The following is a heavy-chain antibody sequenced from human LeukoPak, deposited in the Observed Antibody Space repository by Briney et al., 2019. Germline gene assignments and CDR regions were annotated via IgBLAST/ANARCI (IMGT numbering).Heavy chain of an antibody. V-gene: IGHV1-2*02. D-gene: IGHD3-3*01. CDR3: ARGRYVFWSGYYTGIDY. CDR1: GYTFTGYY. Sequence: SVKVSCKASGYTFTGYYMHWVRQAPGQGLEWMGWINPNSGGTNYAQKFQGRVTMTRDTSISTAYMELSRLRSDDTAVYYCARGRYVFWSGYYTGIDYWGQGTLVTVSS. J-gene: IGHJ4*02. CDR2: INPNSGGT.